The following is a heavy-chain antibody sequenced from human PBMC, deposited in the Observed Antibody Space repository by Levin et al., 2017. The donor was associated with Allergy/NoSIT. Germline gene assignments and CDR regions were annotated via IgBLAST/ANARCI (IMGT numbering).Heavy chain of an antibody. D-gene: IGHD3-22*01. CDR1: GFTFSSYA. CDR2: ISYDGSNK. CDR3: ARDSPKEYYDSSGYYVWYFDL. V-gene: IGHV3-30*04. Sequence: LSLTCAASGFTFSSYAMHWVRQAPGKGLEWVAVISYDGSNKYYADSVKGRFTISRDNSKNTLYLQMNSLRAEDTAVYYCARDSPKEYYDSSGYYVWYFDLWGRGTLVTVSS. J-gene: IGHJ2*01.